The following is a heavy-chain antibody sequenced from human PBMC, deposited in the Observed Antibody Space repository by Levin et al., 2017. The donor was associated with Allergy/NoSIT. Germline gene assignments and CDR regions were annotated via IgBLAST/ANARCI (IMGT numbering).Heavy chain of an antibody. Sequence: GGSLRLSCAASGFTFSSFAMHWVRQAPGKGLESVAVISYDGSNKYYEDAVKGRFSISRDNSKNTLYLEMDILRVEDTAIYYCAKTATAGLRYYYGLDVWGQGTTVTVSS. CDR2: ISYDGSNK. D-gene: IGHD2-21*02. J-gene: IGHJ6*02. V-gene: IGHV3-30*18. CDR1: GFTFSSFA. CDR3: AKTATAGLRYYYGLDV.